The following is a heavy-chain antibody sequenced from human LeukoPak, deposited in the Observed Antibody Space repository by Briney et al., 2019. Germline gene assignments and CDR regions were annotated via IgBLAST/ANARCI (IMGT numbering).Heavy chain of an antibody. CDR2: INPSGHST. CDR3: ARDQGPRRGAFYI. J-gene: IGHJ3*02. V-gene: IGHV1-46*03. Sequence: ASVKVSCKASGNTFTSSYLHWVRQAPGQGLEWMGIINPSGHSTSYAQKFQGRVTMTRDTSTSTVYMELSRLRSEDAAVYYCARDQGPRRGAFYIRGQGKMVTVSS. CDR1: GNTFTSSY.